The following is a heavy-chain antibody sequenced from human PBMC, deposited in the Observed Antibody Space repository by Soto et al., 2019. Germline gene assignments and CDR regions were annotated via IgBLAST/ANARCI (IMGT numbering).Heavy chain of an antibody. V-gene: IGHV4-31*03. CDR3: ARMLGATIFDY. D-gene: IGHD5-12*01. J-gene: IGHJ4*02. Sequence: QVQLQESGPGLVKPSQTLSLTCTVSGGSISSGGYYWNWIRQHPGKGLEWIGYIYYSGGPYYNPSLKSRVTISVDTSKNQFSLKLSSVTAADTAVYYCARMLGATIFDYCGQGTLVTVSS. CDR2: IYYSGGP. CDR1: GGSISSGGYY.